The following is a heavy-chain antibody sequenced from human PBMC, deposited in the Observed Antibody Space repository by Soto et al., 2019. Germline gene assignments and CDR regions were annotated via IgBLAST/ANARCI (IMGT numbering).Heavy chain of an antibody. CDR1: GVGFSTYG. CDR3: ARDDGGGSLPTL. J-gene: IGHJ4*02. Sequence: GGSLRLSCAASGVGFSTYGMNWVRQAPGKGPEWVSSIDSSGRNIYYADSVEGRFTTSRDNAKNSLYLQMNSLRVEDTALYFLARDDGGGSLPTLWGRGTPVPVSA. D-gene: IGHD2-15*01. CDR2: IDSSGRNI. V-gene: IGHV3-21*01.